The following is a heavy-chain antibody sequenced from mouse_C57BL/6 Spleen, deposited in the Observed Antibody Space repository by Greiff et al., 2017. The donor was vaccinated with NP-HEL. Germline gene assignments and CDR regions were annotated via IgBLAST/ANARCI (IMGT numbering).Heavy chain of an antibody. CDR3: AIDYGSTPFAY. CDR1: GFTFSDYG. D-gene: IGHD1-1*01. CDR2: ISSGSSTI. V-gene: IGHV5-17*01. J-gene: IGHJ3*01. Sequence: EVHLVESGGGLVKPGGSLKLSCAASGFTFSDYGMHWVRQAPEKGLEWVAYISSGSSTIYYADTVKGRFTISRDNAKNTLFLQMTSLRSEDTAMYYCAIDYGSTPFAYWGQGTLVTVSA.